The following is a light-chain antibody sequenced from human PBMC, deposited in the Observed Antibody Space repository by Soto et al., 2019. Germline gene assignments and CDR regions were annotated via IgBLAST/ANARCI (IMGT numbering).Light chain of an antibody. V-gene: IGKV3-20*01. J-gene: IGKJ5*01. CDR2: GAS. CDR1: QSVSNR. Sequence: EVVLTQSPATLSVSPGERATLSCRASQSVSNRLAWYQPKTGQAPRLLISGASSRATDIPDRFSGSGSGTDFTLTLRRLEPEEFALDDGQPYGSSPITFGQGTRLEIK. CDR3: QPYGSSPIT.